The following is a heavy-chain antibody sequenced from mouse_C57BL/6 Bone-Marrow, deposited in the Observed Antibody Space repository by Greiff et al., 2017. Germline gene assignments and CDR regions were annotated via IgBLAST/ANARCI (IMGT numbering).Heavy chain of an antibody. V-gene: IGHV1-59*01. CDR2: IDPSDSYP. CDR1: GYTFTSYW. Sequence: QVQLQQPGAELVRPGTSVKLSCKASGYTFTSYWMHWVKQRPGQGLEWIGVIDPSDSYPNYNQKFKGKATLTVDTSSSTAYMQISSLTSEDSAVYYCGDYGGYWGQGTLVTVSA. CDR3: GDYGGY. J-gene: IGHJ3*02. D-gene: IGHD1-1*02.